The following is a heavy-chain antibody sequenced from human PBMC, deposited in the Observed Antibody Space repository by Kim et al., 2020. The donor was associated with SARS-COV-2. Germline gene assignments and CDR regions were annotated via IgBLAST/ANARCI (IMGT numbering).Heavy chain of an antibody. V-gene: IGHV3-30*18. J-gene: IGHJ6*02. CDR1: GFTFSSYG. CDR3: AKDPGDIYCSSTSCYAPHYYYGMDV. Sequence: GGSLRLSFAASGFTFSSYGMHWVRQAPGKGLEWVAVISYDGSNKYYADSVKGRFTISRDNSKNTLYLQMNSLRAEDTAVYYCAKDPGDIYCSSTSCYAPHYYYGMDVWGQGTTVTVSS. CDR2: ISYDGSNK. D-gene: IGHD2-2*01.